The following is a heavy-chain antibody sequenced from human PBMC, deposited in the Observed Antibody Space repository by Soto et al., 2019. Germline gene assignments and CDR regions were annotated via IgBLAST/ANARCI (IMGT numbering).Heavy chain of an antibody. CDR2: MNPNAGGT. CDR3: TRRSMLVRGPVRGPLDY. J-gene: IGHJ4*02. D-gene: IGHD1-26*01. CDR1: EYIFTDYY. Sequence: QVQLVQSGAEVKEPGASVRVSCKASEYIFTDYYIHWVRQAPGQGLEWMGWMNPNAGGTNYARKFQGRVTMTRDTAISTAYMELTRLTSDDTAVYYCTRRSMLVRGPVRGPLDYWGPGTLVTVSS. V-gene: IGHV1-2*02.